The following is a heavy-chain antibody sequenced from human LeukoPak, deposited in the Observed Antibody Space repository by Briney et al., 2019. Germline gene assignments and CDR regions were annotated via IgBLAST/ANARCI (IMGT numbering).Heavy chain of an antibody. Sequence: PGGSLRLSCAASGFTFSGYWMSWVLQAPGKGLEWVANIKQNGSETFYADPVRGRFTISRDNAKNSQYLQMNSLRVEDTAVYYCARWANSIDYWGQGALVTVSS. CDR3: ARWANSIDY. V-gene: IGHV3-7*01. D-gene: IGHD5-18*01. CDR1: GFTFSGYW. CDR2: IKQNGSET. J-gene: IGHJ4*02.